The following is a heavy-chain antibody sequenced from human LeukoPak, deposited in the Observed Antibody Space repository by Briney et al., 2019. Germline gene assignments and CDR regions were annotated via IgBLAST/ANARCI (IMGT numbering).Heavy chain of an antibody. Sequence: GESLKISCKGSGYSFTSYWIGWVRQMPGKGLEWMGIIYPGDSDTRYSSSFQGQVTVSADKSISTAYLQWSSLKASDTAIYYCARAHSSGSLMYYFDNWGQGTLVTVSS. CDR2: IYPGDSDT. J-gene: IGHJ4*01. V-gene: IGHV5-51*01. D-gene: IGHD3-22*01. CDR1: GYSFTSYW. CDR3: ARAHSSGSLMYYFDN.